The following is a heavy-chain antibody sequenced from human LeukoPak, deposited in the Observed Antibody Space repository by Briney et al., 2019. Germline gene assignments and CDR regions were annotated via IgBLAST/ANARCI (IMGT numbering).Heavy chain of an antibody. CDR3: ARSGYCSSTSCYRNWFDP. V-gene: IGHV1-2*02. D-gene: IGHD2-2*01. CDR2: INPNSGGT. Sequence: GASVKVSCKASGYTFTGYYMHWVRQAPGQGLEWMGWINPNSGGTNYAQKFQGRVTMTRDTSISTAYMELSRLRSDDTAVYYCARSGYCSSTSCYRNWFDPWGQGTLVTVSS. J-gene: IGHJ5*02. CDR1: GYTFTGYY.